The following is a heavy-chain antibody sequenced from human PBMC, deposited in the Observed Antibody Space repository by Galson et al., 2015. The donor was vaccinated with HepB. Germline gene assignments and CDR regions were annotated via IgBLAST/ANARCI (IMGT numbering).Heavy chain of an antibody. J-gene: IGHJ3*02. Sequence: SVKVSCKASGYTFTSYAMHWVRQAPGQRLEWMGWINTGNGNTKYSQKFQGRVTITRDTSASTAYMGLSSLRSEDTAVYYCARLPSWGDAFDIWGQGTMVTVSS. CDR1: GYTFTSYA. D-gene: IGHD3-16*01. CDR3: ARLPSWGDAFDI. CDR2: INTGNGNT. V-gene: IGHV1-3*04.